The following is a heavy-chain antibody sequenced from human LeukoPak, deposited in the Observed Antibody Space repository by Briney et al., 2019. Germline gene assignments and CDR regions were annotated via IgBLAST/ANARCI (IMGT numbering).Heavy chain of an antibody. Sequence: GGSLRLSCAASGFTFDDYAMHWVRQAPGKGLEWISGISWNSGSIGYADSVKGRVTISRDNAKNSLYLQMNSLRAEDTALYYCAKVTGYYYDSSNYWVWGQGTLVTVS. J-gene: IGHJ4*02. V-gene: IGHV3-9*01. CDR2: ISWNSGSI. CDR3: AKVTGYYYDSSNYWV. CDR1: GFTFDDYA. D-gene: IGHD3-22*01.